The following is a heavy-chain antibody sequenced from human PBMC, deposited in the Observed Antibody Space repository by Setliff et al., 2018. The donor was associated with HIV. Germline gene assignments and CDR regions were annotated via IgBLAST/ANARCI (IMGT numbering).Heavy chain of an antibody. V-gene: IGHV3-7*01. CDR2: INEDGSER. Sequence: SLKISCTASGLRFSAYAMSWVRQAPGKGLEWVANINEDGSERDFGDSVKARFTISRDNAKSSLYLQMNNLRVEDTAVYYCAKDLHSSSWYPHSPWYFDLWGRGTLVTVSS. J-gene: IGHJ2*01. CDR1: GLRFSAYA. D-gene: IGHD6-13*01. CDR3: AKDLHSSSWYPHSPWYFDL.